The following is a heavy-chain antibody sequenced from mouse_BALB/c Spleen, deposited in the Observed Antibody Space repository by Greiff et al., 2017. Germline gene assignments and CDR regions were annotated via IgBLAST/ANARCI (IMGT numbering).Heavy chain of an antibody. CDR2: INPGSGGT. Sequence: QVQLQQSGAELVRPGTSVKVSCKASGYAFTNYLIEWVKQRPGQGLEWIGVINPGSGGTNYNEKFKGKATLTADKSSSTAYMQLSSLTSDDSAVYFCARDGYDGAWFAYWGQGTLVTVSA. D-gene: IGHD2-2*01. V-gene: IGHV1-54*03. CDR1: GYAFTNYL. J-gene: IGHJ3*01. CDR3: ARDGYDGAWFAY.